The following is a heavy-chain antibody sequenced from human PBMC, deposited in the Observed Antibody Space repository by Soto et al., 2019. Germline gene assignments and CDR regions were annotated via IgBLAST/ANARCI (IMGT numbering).Heavy chain of an antibody. J-gene: IGHJ4*02. Sequence: PGESLKISCMGSGYSFTSYWIGWVRQMPGEGLEWMGIIYPGDSDTKHSPSLQGQVTISADKSISTAYLQWSSLKASDTAMYYCARSPLSCSGGSCYSPYYLDFWGQGTQVTVSS. CDR1: GYSFTSYW. D-gene: IGHD2-15*01. V-gene: IGHV5-51*01. CDR2: IYPGDSDT. CDR3: ARSPLSCSGGSCYSPYYLDF.